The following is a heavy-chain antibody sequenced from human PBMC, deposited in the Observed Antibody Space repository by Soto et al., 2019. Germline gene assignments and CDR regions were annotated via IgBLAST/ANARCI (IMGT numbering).Heavy chain of an antibody. D-gene: IGHD2-2*01. Sequence: QVQLVESGGGVVQPGRSLRLSCAASGFTFSSYAMHWVRQAPGKGLEWVAVISYDGSNKYYADSVKGRFTISRDNSKNTLYLQMNSLRAEDTAVYYCARGDCSSTSCPPIGFDYWGQGTLVTVSS. V-gene: IGHV3-30-3*01. CDR3: ARGDCSSTSCPPIGFDY. CDR1: GFTFSSYA. CDR2: ISYDGSNK. J-gene: IGHJ4*02.